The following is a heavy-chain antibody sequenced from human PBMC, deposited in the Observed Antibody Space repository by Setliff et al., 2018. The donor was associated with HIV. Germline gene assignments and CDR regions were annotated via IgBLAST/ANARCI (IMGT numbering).Heavy chain of an antibody. J-gene: IGHJ4*02. CDR1: GGSISHYY. CDR2: IFYSGST. D-gene: IGHD3-16*01. Sequence: SETLSLTCTVSGGSISHYYWTWIRQPPGKGLEWIGYIFYSGSTDYNPSLKSRLTISVDTPNNQFSLSLNSVTAADTAVYYCARVGGVSTGTPHFDFWGQGILVTVSS. CDR3: ARVGGVSTGTPHFDF. V-gene: IGHV4-59*01.